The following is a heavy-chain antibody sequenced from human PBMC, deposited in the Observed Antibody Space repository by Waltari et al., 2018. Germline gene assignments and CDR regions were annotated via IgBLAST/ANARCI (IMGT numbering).Heavy chain of an antibody. D-gene: IGHD3-22*01. CDR3: ASSGYYAFDI. CDR1: GSTFTTSS. J-gene: IGHJ3*02. CDR2: MNPNSGNT. Sequence: QVQLVPPGAEVKQPGAAVKVSCQASGSTFTTSSINWVRQATGQGLAWMGWMNPNSGNTGYAQKFQGRVTMTRNTSISTAYMELSSLRSEDTAVYYCASSGYYAFDIWGQGTMVTVSS. V-gene: IGHV1-8*01.